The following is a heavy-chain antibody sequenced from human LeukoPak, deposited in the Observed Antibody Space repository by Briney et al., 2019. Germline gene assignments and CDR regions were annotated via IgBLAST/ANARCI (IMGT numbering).Heavy chain of an antibody. CDR1: GFTFSGSA. D-gene: IGHD3-22*01. J-gene: IGHJ4*02. Sequence: GGSLRLSCAASGFTFSGSAMHWVRQASGRGLEWVGRIRSKANSYATAYAASVKGRFTISRDESKNTAYLQMNSLKTEDTAVYYCTRPLYYYDSSGSQSGYWGQGTLVTVSS. CDR3: TRPLYYYDSSGSQSGY. CDR2: IRSKANSYAT. V-gene: IGHV3-73*01.